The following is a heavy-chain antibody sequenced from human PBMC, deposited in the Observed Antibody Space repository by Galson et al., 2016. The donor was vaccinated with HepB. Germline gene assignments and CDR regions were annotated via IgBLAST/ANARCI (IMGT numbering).Heavy chain of an antibody. CDR1: GFTFSNYA. V-gene: IGHV3-23*01. CDR3: AKVGTTGWELLMYWYFDL. J-gene: IGHJ2*01. CDR2: ISGGGGVT. D-gene: IGHD1-26*01. Sequence: SLRLSCAASGFTFSNYAMNWVRQAPGKGLEWVSGISGGGGVTYHADSVKGRFTISRDNAKNTLYLQMNSLRADDAALYYCAKVGTTGWELLMYWYFDLWGRGTLVTVSS.